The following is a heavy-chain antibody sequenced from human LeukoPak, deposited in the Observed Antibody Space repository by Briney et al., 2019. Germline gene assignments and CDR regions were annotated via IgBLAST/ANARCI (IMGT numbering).Heavy chain of an antibody. CDR2: IIPNSGGT. V-gene: IGHV1-2*02. J-gene: IGHJ5*02. Sequence: ASVKVSCKSSGYNFTGYYIHWVRQAPGQGLEWMGWIIPNSGGTNYAQKFKGRVTMTRDTSMSAAYMELSRLRYDDTAVYYCARANMVRGVGLFFDRNWFDPWGQGTLVTVSS. D-gene: IGHD3-10*01. CDR3: ARANMVRGVGLFFDRNWFDP. CDR1: GYNFTGYY.